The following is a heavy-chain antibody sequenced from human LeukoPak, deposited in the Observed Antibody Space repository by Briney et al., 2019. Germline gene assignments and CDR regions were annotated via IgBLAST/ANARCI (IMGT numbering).Heavy chain of an antibody. CDR2: VDPEDGET. CDR3: ATTIVLMVYAVFDH. CDR1: GYTFTDYY. V-gene: IGHV1-69-2*01. D-gene: IGHD2-8*01. J-gene: IGHJ4*02. Sequence: ASVKVSCKVSGYTFTDYYMHWVQQAPGEGLEWMGLVDPEDGETIYAEKFQGRVTITADTSTDTAYMELSSLRSEDTAVYYCATTIVLMVYAVFDHWGQGTLVTVSS.